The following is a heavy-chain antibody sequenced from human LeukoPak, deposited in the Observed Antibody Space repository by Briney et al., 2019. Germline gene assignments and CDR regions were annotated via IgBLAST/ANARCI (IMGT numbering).Heavy chain of an antibody. J-gene: IGHJ5*02. V-gene: IGHV3-21*01. CDR2: ISSSSSYI. Sequence: PGGSLRLSCAASGFTFSSYSMNWVRQAPGKGLEWVSSISSSSSYIYYADSVKGRFTISRDNAKNSLYLQMNSLRAEDTAVYYCARDLDSSGYNWFDPWGQGTLVTVSS. CDR1: GFTFSSYS. CDR3: ARDLDSSGYNWFDP. D-gene: IGHD6-19*01.